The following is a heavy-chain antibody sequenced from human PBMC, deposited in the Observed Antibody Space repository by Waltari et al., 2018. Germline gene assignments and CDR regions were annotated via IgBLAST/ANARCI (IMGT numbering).Heavy chain of an antibody. CDR1: GYSISSGYY. V-gene: IGHV4-38-2*01. CDR3: ARRLALGAFDI. Sequence: QVQLQESGPGLVKPSETLSLTCAVSGYSISSGYYWGWIRQPPGKGLEWIGSIYHSGSTYYNPSLKSRVTISVDTSKNQFSLKLSSVTAADTAVYYCARRLALGAFDIWGQGTMVTVSS. J-gene: IGHJ3*02. CDR2: IYHSGST. D-gene: IGHD3-16*01.